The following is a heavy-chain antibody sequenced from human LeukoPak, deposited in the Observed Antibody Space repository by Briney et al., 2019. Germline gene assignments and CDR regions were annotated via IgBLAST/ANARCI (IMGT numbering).Heavy chain of an antibody. Sequence: GGSLRLSFAASGFTLSSYSMSRVRQAPGKGLEGVAAISGSGGSTYYADSVQGRFNTSRDNHKNTLYLQMNSLRAEDTAVYYCAKDSLWFEVVVAATRFDYWGQGTLVTVSS. J-gene: IGHJ4*02. CDR2: ISGSGGST. CDR1: GFTLSSYS. D-gene: IGHD2-15*01. CDR3: AKDSLWFEVVVAATRFDY. V-gene: IGHV3-23*01.